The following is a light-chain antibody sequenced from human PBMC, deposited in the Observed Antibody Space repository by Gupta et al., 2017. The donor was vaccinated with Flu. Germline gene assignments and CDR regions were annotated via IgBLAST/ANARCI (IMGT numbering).Light chain of an antibody. CDR2: QVS. J-gene: IGKJ1*01. Sequence: GTLGQPASVSCSSSYGVGYSDRSTYLDWFQQRPGQSPRRLIYQVSNRDSGVPDRFSGSGSGTDFTLTISRVEAEDVGVYYCQQGANSHWAFGQGTKVEIK. V-gene: IGKV2-30*01. CDR1: YGVGYSDRSTY. CDR3: QQGANSHWA.